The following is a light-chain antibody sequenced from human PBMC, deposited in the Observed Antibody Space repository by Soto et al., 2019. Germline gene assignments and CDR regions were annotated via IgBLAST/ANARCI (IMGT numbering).Light chain of an antibody. V-gene: IGKV3-15*01. CDR1: QSVSSSY. CDR3: QQYNNWPPIT. Sequence: EMVMTQAPATLSVSPGERATLSCRASQSVSSSYLAWYQQKPGQAPRLLIYGASTRATGIPVTFSGSGSGTEFTLTISSLQSEDFAVYYCQQYNNWPPITFGQGTRLEIK. CDR2: GAS. J-gene: IGKJ5*01.